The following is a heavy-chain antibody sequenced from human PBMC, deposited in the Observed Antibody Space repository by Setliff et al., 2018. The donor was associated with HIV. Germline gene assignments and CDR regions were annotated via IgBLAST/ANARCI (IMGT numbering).Heavy chain of an antibody. D-gene: IGHD3-3*01. CDR1: GGSFSNYY. V-gene: IGHV4-34*01. CDR3: AREKSITSAWYGGYYFDY. Sequence: SETLSLTCAIYGGSFSNYYWSWIRHTPGRGLEWIAEINQNGRANYNPALKSRVLVSLDTSKNQCSLHLVSVTAADTAVYFCAREKSITSAWYGGYYFDYWGQGTTVTVSS. J-gene: IGHJ4*02. CDR2: INQNGRA.